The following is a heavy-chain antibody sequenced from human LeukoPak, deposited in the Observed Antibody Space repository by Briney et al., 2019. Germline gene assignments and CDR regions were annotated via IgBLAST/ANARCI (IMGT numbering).Heavy chain of an antibody. Sequence: PESLSLTCTVSGGSISSSSYYWGWIRQPPGKGLEWIGSIYYSGSTYYNPSLKSRVTISVDTSKNQFSLKLSSVTAADTAVYYCARAVSSGWSRYWGQGTLVTVSS. CDR1: GGSISSSSYY. V-gene: IGHV4-39*01. J-gene: IGHJ4*02. CDR3: ARAVSSGWSRY. D-gene: IGHD6-19*01. CDR2: IYYSGST.